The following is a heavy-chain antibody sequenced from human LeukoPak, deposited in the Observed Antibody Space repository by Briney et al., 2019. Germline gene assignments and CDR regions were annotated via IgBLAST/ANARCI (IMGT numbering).Heavy chain of an antibody. CDR1: GYTFSSYG. J-gene: IGHJ4*02. CDR3: VRDRNPYYDGSRYGYC. V-gene: IGHV1-18*01. CDR2: ISAYNGKT. Sequence: EASVKVSCKASGYTFSSYGISWVRQAPGQGLEWMAWISAYNGKTNFARKFRGRVTMTTDTSTSTAYMELRSLRSDDTAIYYCVRDRNPYYDGSRYGYCWGQGTLVTVSS. D-gene: IGHD3-22*01.